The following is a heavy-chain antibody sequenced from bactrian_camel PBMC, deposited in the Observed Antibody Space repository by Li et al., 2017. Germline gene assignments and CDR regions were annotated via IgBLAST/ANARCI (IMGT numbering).Heavy chain of an antibody. CDR1: GFTGDEYD. Sequence: VQLVESGGGLVQPGGSLRLSCAPSGFTGDEYDMSWVRQALGKGLQWVSGISGGGMTYYADSVKGRFTISQDNAKDTVYLQMNSLKPEDTAVYYCNAKLEVGYSGPWCAETSDYWGQGTQVTVS. V-gene: IGHV3S40*01. CDR3: NAKLEVGYSGPWCAETSDY. D-gene: IGHD1*01. J-gene: IGHJ4*01. CDR2: ISGGGMT.